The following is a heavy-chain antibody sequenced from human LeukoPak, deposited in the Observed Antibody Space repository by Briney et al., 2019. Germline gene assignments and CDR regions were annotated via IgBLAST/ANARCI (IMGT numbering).Heavy chain of an antibody. Sequence: GGSLRLSCAASGFTFSSCGMHWVRQAPGKGLEWVAVIWYDGSNKYYADSVKGRFTISRDNSKNTLYLQMNSLRAEDTAVYYCVRAGEVAGYCDYWGQGTLVTVSS. V-gene: IGHV3-33*01. D-gene: IGHD6-19*01. CDR2: IWYDGSNK. CDR1: GFTFSSCG. J-gene: IGHJ4*02. CDR3: VRAGEVAGYCDY.